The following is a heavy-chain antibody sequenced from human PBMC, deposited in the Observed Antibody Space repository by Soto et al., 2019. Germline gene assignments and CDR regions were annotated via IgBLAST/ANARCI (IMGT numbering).Heavy chain of an antibody. CDR1: GFPFSSYG. J-gene: IGHJ4*02. CDR3: AKDLVAAADFDY. V-gene: IGHV3-33*06. Sequence: PGGSLRLSCAASGFPFSSYGMHWVRQAPGKGLDWVAVIWYDGSNTDYADSVKGRFTISRDNSKNTLYLQMNNLRAEDTAVYYCAKDLVAAADFDYWGQGTLVTVSS. D-gene: IGHD6-13*01. CDR2: IWYDGSNT.